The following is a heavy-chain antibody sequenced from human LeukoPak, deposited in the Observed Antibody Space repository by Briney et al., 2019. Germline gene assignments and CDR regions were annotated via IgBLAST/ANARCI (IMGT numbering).Heavy chain of an antibody. Sequence: GASVKVSCKASGYSFTDFYIHWMRQASGQGLEWMGIINPSGGTTKYEQKFQGRVTMTRDTSSSTVYMELSSLTVEDTALYYCARSDFGGNSSPMFWGQGTLVTVSS. CDR3: ARSDFGGNSSPMF. D-gene: IGHD4-23*01. V-gene: IGHV1-46*01. CDR1: GYSFTDFY. CDR2: INPSGGTT. J-gene: IGHJ1*01.